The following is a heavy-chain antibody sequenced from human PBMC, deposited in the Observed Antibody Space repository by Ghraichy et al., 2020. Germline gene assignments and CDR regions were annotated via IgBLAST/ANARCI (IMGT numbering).Heavy chain of an antibody. CDR3: ARGNWEVGAHYYPDAFDI. J-gene: IGHJ3*02. D-gene: IGHD3-22*01. V-gene: IGHV3-48*02. CDR2: ISSNSASV. Sequence: GGSLRLSCAASGFTFSSSSMNWVRQAPGKGLEWLSYISSNSASVYYADSVKGRFTISRDNAKNSLYLQMNSLRDEDTAVYYCARGNWEVGAHYYPDAFDIWGQGTMVAVSS. CDR1: GFTFSSSS.